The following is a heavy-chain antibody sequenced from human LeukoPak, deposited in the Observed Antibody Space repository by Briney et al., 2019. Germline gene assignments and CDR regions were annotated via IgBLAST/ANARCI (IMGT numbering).Heavy chain of an antibody. Sequence: GGSLRLSCAASGFTFSNYAMNWVRRAPGKGLEWVSAISGSGGDTYYADSVKGRFTISRDNAKNSLFLQMNSLRDEDTSVYYCARAVTVVTRGGLVFDYWGQGTLVTVSS. V-gene: IGHV3-23*01. CDR3: ARAVTVVTRGGLVFDY. D-gene: IGHD2-21*02. J-gene: IGHJ4*02. CDR1: GFTFSNYA. CDR2: ISGSGGDT.